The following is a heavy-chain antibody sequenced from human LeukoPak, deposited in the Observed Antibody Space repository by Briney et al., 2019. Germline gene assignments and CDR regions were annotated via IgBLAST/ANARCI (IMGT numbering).Heavy chain of an antibody. Sequence: ASVKASCKASGYTFTNYGITWMRQAPGQGLEWMGWINTYNGNTNYAQKLQGRVTITTDTSTSTAYMELRSLRSDDTAVFYCARDLVDGVGAPGAYWGQGALVTVSS. CDR3: ARDLVDGVGAPGAY. J-gene: IGHJ4*02. CDR2: INTYNGNT. CDR1: GYTFTNYG. V-gene: IGHV1-18*01. D-gene: IGHD1-26*01.